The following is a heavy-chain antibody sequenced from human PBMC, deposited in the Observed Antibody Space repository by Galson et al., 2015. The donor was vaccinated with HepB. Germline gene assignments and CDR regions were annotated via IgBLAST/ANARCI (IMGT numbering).Heavy chain of an antibody. Sequence: SLRLSCAASGFTFSTYSMNWVRQAPGKGLEWVSSISSSSSYIYYADSVKGRFTISRDNAKNSLYLQMNSLRAEDTAVYYCARDMVVVVVAALVFDIWGQGTMVTVSS. V-gene: IGHV3-21*01. J-gene: IGHJ3*02. CDR3: ARDMVVVVVAALVFDI. CDR2: ISSSSSYI. D-gene: IGHD2-15*01. CDR1: GFTFSTYS.